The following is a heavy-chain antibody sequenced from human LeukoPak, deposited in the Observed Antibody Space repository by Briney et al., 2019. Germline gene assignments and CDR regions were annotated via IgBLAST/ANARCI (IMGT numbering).Heavy chain of an antibody. J-gene: IGHJ3*02. Sequence: GGSLRLSCAASGFTFSFYGLHWVRQAPGKGLEWVALIWDDGSNEYYSDSVKGRFTISRDNSNNTLYLQMNSLRAEDTAVYYCARGASDYVGNELGAFDIWGQGTMVTVSS. V-gene: IGHV3-33*01. D-gene: IGHD4-23*01. CDR2: IWDDGSNE. CDR1: GFTFSFYG. CDR3: ARGASDYVGNELGAFDI.